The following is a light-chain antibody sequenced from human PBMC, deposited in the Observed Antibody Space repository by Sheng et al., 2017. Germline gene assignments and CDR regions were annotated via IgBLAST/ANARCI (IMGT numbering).Light chain of an antibody. CDR1: SSNIGAGYE. J-gene: IGLJ1*01. CDR3: QSYDSGLGGAYV. Sequence: QPVLAQPPSVSGAPGQTVTISCTGSSSNIGAGYEVHWYQQLPGTAPKLVIYGNGNRPSGVPDRFSGSKSGISASLAITGLQAEDEADYYCQSYDSGLGGAYVFGTGTEVTVL. V-gene: IGLV1-40*01. CDR2: GNG.